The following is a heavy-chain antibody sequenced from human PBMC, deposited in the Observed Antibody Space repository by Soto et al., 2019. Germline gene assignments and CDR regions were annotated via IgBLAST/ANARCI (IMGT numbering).Heavy chain of an antibody. V-gene: IGHV4-59*12. Sequence: VQLVESGGGLVQPGGSLRLSCAASGFTFTRDWMHWVRQAPEKGLEWIGYIYSSGDTNYNPSLNSRVAMSVDTSKNQFSLQLTSVTVADTAIYYCTRDWGPPVTHGYDSWGQGILVTVSS. D-gene: IGHD7-27*01. CDR1: GFTFTRDW. J-gene: IGHJ5*01. CDR2: IYSSGDT. CDR3: TRDWGPPVTHGYDS.